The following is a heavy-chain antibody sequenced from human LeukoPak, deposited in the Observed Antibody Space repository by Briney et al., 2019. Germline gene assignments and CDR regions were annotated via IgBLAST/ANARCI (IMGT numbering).Heavy chain of an antibody. V-gene: IGHV3-33*01. CDR3: ARGARPIVATSIVC. CDR1: GFSFSSYS. Sequence: GGSLRLSCAASGFSFSSYSMHWVRQAPGKGLEWVAVIWYDGSNKYYADSVKGRFTISRDNSKNTLYLQMNSLRAEDTAVYYCARGARPIVATSIVCWGQGTLVTVS. J-gene: IGHJ4*02. CDR2: IWYDGSNK. D-gene: IGHD5-12*01.